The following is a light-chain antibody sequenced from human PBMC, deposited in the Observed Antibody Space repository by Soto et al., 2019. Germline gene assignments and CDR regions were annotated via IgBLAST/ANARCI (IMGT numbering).Light chain of an antibody. Sequence: DIQMTQSPSSLSASVGDRVTITCRASQSISSYLNWYQQKPGKAPKLLIYAASSLQSGVPSRFSGSGSGTDFTLTISSLQPEDFATYSCHQSFSTPQTFGQGTKVEIK. CDR3: HQSFSTPQT. CDR1: QSISSY. V-gene: IGKV1-39*01. J-gene: IGKJ1*01. CDR2: AAS.